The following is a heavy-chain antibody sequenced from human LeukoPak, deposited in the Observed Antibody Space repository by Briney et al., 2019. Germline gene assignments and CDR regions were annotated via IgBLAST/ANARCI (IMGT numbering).Heavy chain of an antibody. CDR3: ARGYSSGWNYYYYMDV. CDR2: IYYSGST. CDR1: GGSISSGGYY. Sequence: SQTLSLTCTVSGGSISSGGYYWSWIRQHPGKGLEWIGYIYYSGSTYYNPSLKSRVTISVDTSKNQFSLKLSSVAAADTAVYYCARGYSSGWNYYYYMDVWGKGTTVTVSS. J-gene: IGHJ6*03. D-gene: IGHD6-19*01. V-gene: IGHV4-31*03.